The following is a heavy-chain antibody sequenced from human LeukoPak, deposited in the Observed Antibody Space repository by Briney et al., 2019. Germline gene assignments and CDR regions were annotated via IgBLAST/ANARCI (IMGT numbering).Heavy chain of an antibody. J-gene: IGHJ3*02. D-gene: IGHD6-13*01. CDR1: GGSISSYY. Sequence: SETLSLTCTVSGGSISSYYWSWIRQPAGKGLEWIGRIYTSGSTNYNPSLKSRVTISVDTSKNQFSLRLSSVTDADTAVYYCARDDGYSSSWYAFDIWGQGTLVTVSS. CDR2: IYTSGST. V-gene: IGHV4-4*07. CDR3: ARDDGYSSSWYAFDI.